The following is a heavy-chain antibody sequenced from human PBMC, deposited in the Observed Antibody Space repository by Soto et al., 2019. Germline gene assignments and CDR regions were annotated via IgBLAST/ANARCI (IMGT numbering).Heavy chain of an antibody. V-gene: IGHV4-34*01. CDR3: ASDRNLVYSSSSLGAFDI. D-gene: IGHD6-6*01. CDR2: INHSGST. CDR1: GGSFSGYY. J-gene: IGHJ3*02. Sequence: SETLSLTCAVYGGSFSGYYWSWIRQPPGKGLEWIGEINHSGSTNYNPSLKSRVTISVDTSKNQFSLKLSSVTAADTAVYYCASDRNLVYSSSSLGAFDIWGQGTMVTVSS.